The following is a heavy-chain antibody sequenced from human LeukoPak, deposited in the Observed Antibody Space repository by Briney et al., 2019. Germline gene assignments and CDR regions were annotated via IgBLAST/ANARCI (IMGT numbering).Heavy chain of an antibody. CDR3: ARGTSAYFDWFGSNYNGMDV. CDR2: ISAYNGNT. D-gene: IGHD3-9*01. CDR1: GYTFTSYG. V-gene: IGHV1-18*01. J-gene: IGHJ6*02. Sequence: ASVKVSCQLSGYTFTSYGIRWVRQAAGQGREWMGWISAYNGNTNYARQLQSRVTMTTDPSTSTAYMELRSLRSDVTAVYYCARGTSAYFDWFGSNYNGMDVWGQGTTVTVSS.